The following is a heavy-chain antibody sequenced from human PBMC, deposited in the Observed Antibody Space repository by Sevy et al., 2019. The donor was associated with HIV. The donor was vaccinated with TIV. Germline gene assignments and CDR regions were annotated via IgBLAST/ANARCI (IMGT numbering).Heavy chain of an antibody. Sequence: SETLSLTCTVSGDSFSSYFWAWIRQPAGKGLEWIGRINTSGSTNYNPSLKSRVTMSVETSKSPFTLKVTSLTDADTAIYFCARSNWVTATTGFSNSYYFDYWGQGSLVTVSS. J-gene: IGHJ4*02. D-gene: IGHD7-27*01. V-gene: IGHV4-4*07. CDR3: ARSNWVTATTGFSNSYYFDY. CDR1: GDSFSSYF. CDR2: INTSGST.